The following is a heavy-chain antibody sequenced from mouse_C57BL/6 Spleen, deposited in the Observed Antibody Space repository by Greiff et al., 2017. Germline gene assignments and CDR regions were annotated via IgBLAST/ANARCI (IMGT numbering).Heavy chain of an antibody. V-gene: IGHV1-26*01. CDR3: ARSYDGYYGLAY. J-gene: IGHJ3*01. Sequence: EVQLQQSGPELVKPGASVKISCKASGYTFTDYYMNWVKQSHGKSLEWIGDINPNNGGTSYNQKFKGKATLTVDKSSSTDYMELRSLTSEDSAVYYCARSYDGYYGLAYWGQGTLVTVSA. CDR1: GYTFTDYY. CDR2: INPNNGGT. D-gene: IGHD2-3*01.